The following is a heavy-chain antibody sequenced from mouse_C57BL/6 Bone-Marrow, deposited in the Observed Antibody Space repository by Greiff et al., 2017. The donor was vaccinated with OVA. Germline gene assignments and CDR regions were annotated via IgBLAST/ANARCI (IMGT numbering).Heavy chain of an antibody. Sequence: EVKLMESGPGLVKPSQSLSLTCSVTGYSITSGYYWNWIRQFPGNKLEWMGYISYDGSNNYNPSLKNRISITRDTSKNQFFLKLNSVTTEDTATYYCARGRAYWGQGTLVTVSA. CDR3: ARGRAY. J-gene: IGHJ3*01. CDR1: GYSITSGYY. V-gene: IGHV3-6*01. CDR2: ISYDGSN.